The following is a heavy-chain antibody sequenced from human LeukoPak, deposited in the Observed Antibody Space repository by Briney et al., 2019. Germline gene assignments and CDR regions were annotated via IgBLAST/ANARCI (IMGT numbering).Heavy chain of an antibody. Sequence: GGSLRLSCAASGFTFSSYEMNWVRQAPGKGLEWVSYIDSSGSGIHYADSVKGRFTISRDNAKNSLYLQMNSLRAEDTAVYYCASRSGYIRRYFDYWGQGTLVTVSS. V-gene: IGHV3-48*03. J-gene: IGHJ4*02. CDR3: ASRSGYIRRYFDY. CDR2: IDSSGSGI. D-gene: IGHD3-9*01. CDR1: GFTFSSYE.